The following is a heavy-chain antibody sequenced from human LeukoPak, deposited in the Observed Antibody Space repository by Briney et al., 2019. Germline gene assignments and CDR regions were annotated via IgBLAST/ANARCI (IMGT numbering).Heavy chain of an antibody. CDR2: IWYDGSNK. Sequence: GRSLRLSCAASGFTFSSYGMHWVRQAPGKGLEWVAVIWYDGSNKYYADSVKGRFTISRDNAKNSLYLQMNSLRAEDTAVYYCARGYYDSSGYYFDYWGQGTLVTVSS. V-gene: IGHV3-33*01. J-gene: IGHJ4*02. D-gene: IGHD3-22*01. CDR1: GFTFSSYG. CDR3: ARGYYDSSGYYFDY.